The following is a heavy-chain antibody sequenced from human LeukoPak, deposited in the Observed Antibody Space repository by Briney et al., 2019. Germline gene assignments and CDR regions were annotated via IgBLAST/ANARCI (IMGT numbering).Heavy chain of an antibody. V-gene: IGHV4-59*01. CDR2: IYYSGST. J-gene: IGHJ6*02. CDR3: ARDNSSPYYYGMDV. Sequence: SETLSLTCTVSGGSISSYYWSWIRQPPGKGLEWIGYIYYSGSTNYNPSLKSRVTISVDTSKNQFSLKLNSVTAADTAVYYCARDNSSPYYYGMDVWGQGTTVTVSS. CDR1: GGSISSYY.